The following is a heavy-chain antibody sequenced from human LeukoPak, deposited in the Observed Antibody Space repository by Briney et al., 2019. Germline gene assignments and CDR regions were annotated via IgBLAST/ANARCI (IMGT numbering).Heavy chain of an antibody. Sequence: PSETLSLTCSVSGASISSGGDYWSWIRQHPERGLEWIGFIYSSESTYFNPSFKSRVTMSLDTSKNQFSLNLSSLTAADTAVYYCAREGGVGCSSTSCPLDYWGQGTLVTVSS. V-gene: IGHV4-31*03. J-gene: IGHJ4*02. D-gene: IGHD2-2*01. CDR1: GASISSGGDY. CDR2: IYSSEST. CDR3: AREGGVGCSSTSCPLDY.